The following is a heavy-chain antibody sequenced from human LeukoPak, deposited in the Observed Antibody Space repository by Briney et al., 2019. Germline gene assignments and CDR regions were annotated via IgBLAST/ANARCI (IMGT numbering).Heavy chain of an antibody. CDR1: GGSISSGSYY. D-gene: IGHD6-19*01. CDR2: IYTSGST. V-gene: IGHV4-61*02. Sequence: PSQTLSLTCTVSGGSISSGSYYWSWIRQPAGKGLEWIGRIYTSGSTNYNPSLKSRVTISVDTSKNQFSLKLSSVPAADTAVYYCARDPIAVAGTDAFDIWGQGTMVTVSS. J-gene: IGHJ3*02. CDR3: ARDPIAVAGTDAFDI.